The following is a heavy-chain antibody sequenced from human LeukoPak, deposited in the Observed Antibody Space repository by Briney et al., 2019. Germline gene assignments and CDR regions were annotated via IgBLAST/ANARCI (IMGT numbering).Heavy chain of an antibody. V-gene: IGHV4-30-2*01. D-gene: IGHD2-8*02. CDR2: IYHSGST. Sequence: PSETLSLTCTVSGGSISSGGYYWSWIRQHPGKGLEWIGYIYHSGSTYNNPSLKSRVTISIDRSKNQFSLNLSSVTAADTAVYYCSRVLATYYYYGMDVWGQGTTVTVSS. J-gene: IGHJ6*02. CDR1: GGSISSGGYY. CDR3: SRVLATYYYYGMDV.